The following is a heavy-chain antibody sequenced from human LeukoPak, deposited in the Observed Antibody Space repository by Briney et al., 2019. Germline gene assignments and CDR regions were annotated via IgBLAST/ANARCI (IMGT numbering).Heavy chain of an antibody. D-gene: IGHD3-10*01. Sequence: SETLSLTCTVSGGSISSGSYYWSWIRQPAGKGLEWIGRIYTSGSTNYNPSLKSRVTISVDTSKNQFSLKLSSVTAADTAVYYCARGMVRTLPTAFDIWGQGTMVTVSS. V-gene: IGHV4-61*02. CDR1: GGSISSGSYY. CDR3: ARGMVRTLPTAFDI. J-gene: IGHJ3*02. CDR2: IYTSGST.